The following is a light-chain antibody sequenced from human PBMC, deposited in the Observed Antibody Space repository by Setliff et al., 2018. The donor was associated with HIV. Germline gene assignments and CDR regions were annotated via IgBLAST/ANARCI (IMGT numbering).Light chain of an antibody. CDR3: SSYTTSSTPHVV. J-gene: IGLJ2*01. Sequence: QSALTQPASVSGSPGQSITISCTGASSDFGGYNYVSWYQQHPGKAPKLMIYDVSYRPSGVSNRFSGSKSGNTASLTISGLQAEDEADYHCSSYTTSSTPHVVFGGGTKVTVL. CDR1: SSDFGGYNY. CDR2: DVS. V-gene: IGLV2-14*03.